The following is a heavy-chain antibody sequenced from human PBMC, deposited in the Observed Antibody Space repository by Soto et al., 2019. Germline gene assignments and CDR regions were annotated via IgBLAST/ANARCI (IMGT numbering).Heavy chain of an antibody. CDR3: ARWGGYYYDSSGYYFEPFDI. V-gene: IGHV4-30-4*01. D-gene: IGHD3-22*01. CDR2: IYYSGST. J-gene: IGHJ3*02. CDR1: GGSISSGDYY. Sequence: QVQLQESGPGLVKPSQTLSLTCTVSGGSISSGDYYWSWIRQPPGKGLEWIGYIYYSGSTYYNPSLKSRVTISVDTSKNQFSLKLSSVTAADTAVYYCARWGGYYYDSSGYYFEPFDIWGQGTMVTVSS.